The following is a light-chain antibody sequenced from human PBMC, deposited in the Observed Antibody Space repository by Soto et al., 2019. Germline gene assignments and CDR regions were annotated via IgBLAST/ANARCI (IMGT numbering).Light chain of an antibody. CDR3: QQYTTSPFT. CDR1: QSVSSN. V-gene: IGKV3-15*01. J-gene: IGKJ3*01. Sequence: EIVMTQSPATLSVSPGERATLSCRASQSVSSNLVWYQQKPGQAPRLLIYGASTRATGIPARFSGSGSGTEFTLTINSLQSEDFAVYYCQQYTTSPFTFGPGTKVDIK. CDR2: GAS.